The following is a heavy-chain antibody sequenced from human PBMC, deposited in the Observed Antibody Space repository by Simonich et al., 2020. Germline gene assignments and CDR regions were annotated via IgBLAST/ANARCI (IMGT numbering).Heavy chain of an antibody. D-gene: IGHD6-13*01. CDR3: ARERAAAGEAFDY. Sequence: QVQLVESGGGVVQPGRSLRLSCAASGFTFSSYGMHWVRQAPCKGLEWLEVKWYDESNKYYADSVKGRFTISRDNSKNTLDLQMNSLRAEDTAVYYCARERAAAGEAFDYWGQGTLVTVSS. CDR2: KWYDESNK. J-gene: IGHJ4*02. CDR1: GFTFSSYG. V-gene: IGHV3-33*01.